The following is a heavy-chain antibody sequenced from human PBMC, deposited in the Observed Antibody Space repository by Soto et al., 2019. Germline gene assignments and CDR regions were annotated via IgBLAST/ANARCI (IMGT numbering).Heavy chain of an antibody. V-gene: IGHV1-69*01. CDR1: GGTFSSYR. Sequence: QVQLVQFGAVVKKPGSSVKVSCKASGGTFSSYRINWVRQAPGQGLEWVGGIVPIYRTADYAQKFQGRVTITADESARTSYMELRSLKSQDTAVYYCVRDSGAKLSSSWGQGTLVTVSS. CDR3: VRDSGAKLSSS. CDR2: IVPIYRTA. D-gene: IGHD6-13*01. J-gene: IGHJ4*02.